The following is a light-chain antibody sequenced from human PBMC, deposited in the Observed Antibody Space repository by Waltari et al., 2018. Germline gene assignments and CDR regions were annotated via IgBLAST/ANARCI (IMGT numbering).Light chain of an antibody. CDR1: QSIIYW. CDR2: KAS. J-gene: IGKJ1*01. Sequence: DIHITQSPSTMSASVGDRVTITCRASQSIIYWLAWYQQKPGKAPNLLISKASNLESGVPSRFSGSGSGTEFTLTISSLQPEDFATYYCQQYNAYPWTFGQGTKVEI. CDR3: QQYNAYPWT. V-gene: IGKV1-5*03.